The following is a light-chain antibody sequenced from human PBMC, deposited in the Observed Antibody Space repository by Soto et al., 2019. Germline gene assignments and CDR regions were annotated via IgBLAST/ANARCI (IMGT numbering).Light chain of an antibody. J-gene: IGLJ2*01. CDR3: SSYTSSSTLLI. V-gene: IGLV2-14*03. Sequence: QSALTQPASVSGSPGQSITISCTGTSSDVGGYNYVSWYQHYAGKAPKLIIYDVSNRPSGISNRFSGSKSGNTASLTISGLQAEDEADYYGSSYTSSSTLLIFGGGTKVTVL. CDR1: SSDVGGYNY. CDR2: DVS.